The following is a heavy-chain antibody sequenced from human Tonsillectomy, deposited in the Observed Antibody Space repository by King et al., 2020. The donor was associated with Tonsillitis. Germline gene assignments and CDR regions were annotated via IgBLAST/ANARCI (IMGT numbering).Heavy chain of an antibody. Sequence: QLQESGPGLVKPSETLSLTCTVSGGSISSSSYYWGWIRQPPGKGLEWIGSIYYSGSTYYNPSLKSRVTISVDTSKNQFSLKLSSVTAADTAVYYCAREDTAMVSDYWGQGTLVTVSS. J-gene: IGHJ4*02. CDR2: IYYSGST. V-gene: IGHV4-39*01. CDR1: GGSISSSSYY. D-gene: IGHD5-18*01. CDR3: AREDTAMVSDY.